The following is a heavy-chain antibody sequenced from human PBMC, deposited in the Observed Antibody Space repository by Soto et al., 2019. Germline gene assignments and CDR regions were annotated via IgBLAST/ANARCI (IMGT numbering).Heavy chain of an antibody. D-gene: IGHD1-26*01. Sequence: EVQLVESGGGLVQPGGSLRLSCVASGFIFNSYSMNWVRQAPGKGLEWISYINSGSTSVFYADSVKGRFSISRDNAKNSLYLQMNSLSAEETAVYYCASSASPDAYWGQGTLVTVSS. CDR3: ASSASPDAY. V-gene: IGHV3-48*01. CDR2: INSGSTSV. J-gene: IGHJ4*02. CDR1: GFIFNSYS.